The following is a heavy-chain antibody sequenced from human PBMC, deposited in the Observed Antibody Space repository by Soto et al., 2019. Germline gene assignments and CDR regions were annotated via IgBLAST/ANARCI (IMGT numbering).Heavy chain of an antibody. CDR3: ARLNDYGDYIDY. D-gene: IGHD4-17*01. J-gene: IGHJ4*02. CDR2: IYYSGST. V-gene: IGHV4-39*01. Sequence: SETLSLTCTVSGGSISSSSYYWGWIRQPPGKGLEWIGSIYYSGSTYYNPSLKSRVTISVDTSKNQFSLELSSVTAADTAVYYCARLNDYGDYIDYWGQGTLVTVSS. CDR1: GGSISSSSYY.